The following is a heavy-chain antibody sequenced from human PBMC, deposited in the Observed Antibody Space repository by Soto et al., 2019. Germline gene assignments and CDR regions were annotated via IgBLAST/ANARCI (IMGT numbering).Heavy chain of an antibody. D-gene: IGHD3-22*01. CDR1: GGSISSYY. CDR3: ARHAFYYYDSSGYYDY. CDR2: IYYSGST. J-gene: IGHJ4*02. Sequence: SETLSLTCTVSGGSISSYYWSWIRQPPGKGLEWIGYIYYSGSTNYNPSLKSRLTISVDTSKNQFSLKLSSVTAADTAVYYCARHAFYYYDSSGYYDYWGQGTLVTVSS. V-gene: IGHV4-59*08.